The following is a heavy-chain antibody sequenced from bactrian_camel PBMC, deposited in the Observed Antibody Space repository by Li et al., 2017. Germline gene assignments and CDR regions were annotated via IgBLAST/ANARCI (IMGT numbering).Heavy chain of an antibody. V-gene: IGHV3S53*01. Sequence: HVQLVESGGGSVQPGGSLRLSCAASGNLYNLNCLGWFRQAPGMEREQVAVFIYTFRRTTRYAEAVKGRFTISPDDATNTVTLQMNSLKPEDTSTYYCAADVGSMSGNCRPNYWGQGTQVTVS. CDR2: FIYTFRRTT. CDR3: AADVGSMSGNCRPNY. J-gene: IGHJ4*01. D-gene: IGHD7*01. CDR1: GNLYNLNC.